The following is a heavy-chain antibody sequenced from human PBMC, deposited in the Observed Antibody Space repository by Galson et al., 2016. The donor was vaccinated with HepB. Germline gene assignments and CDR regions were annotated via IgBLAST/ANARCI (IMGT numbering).Heavy chain of an antibody. V-gene: IGHV4-31*03. Sequence: TLSLTCSVSGVSISSGAYDWIWIRLHPGKGLEWVGYINYRGTTYHNPSLESRVTMSRDTPNNQFSLMLSDVTAADTAVYYCTRGVAVGDSFYYGMDVWGQGTTVTVSS. CDR1: GVSISSGAYD. CDR3: TRGVAVGDSFYYGMDV. CDR2: INYRGTT. D-gene: IGHD3-16*01. J-gene: IGHJ6*02.